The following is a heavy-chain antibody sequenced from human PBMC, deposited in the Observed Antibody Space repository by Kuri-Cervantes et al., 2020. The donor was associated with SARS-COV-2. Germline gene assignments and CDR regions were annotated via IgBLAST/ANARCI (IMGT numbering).Heavy chain of an antibody. CDR1: GFTFSDYY. CDR3: ARGPDCSSTSCYLGFDY. CDR2: ISSSGSTI. D-gene: IGHD2-2*01. Sequence: SLKISCAASGFTFSDYYMSWIRQAPGKGLEWVSYISSSGSTIYYADSVKGRFTISRDNSKNTLYLQMNSLRAEDTAVYYCARGPDCSSTSCYLGFDYRGQGTLVTVSS. V-gene: IGHV3-11*01. J-gene: IGHJ4*02.